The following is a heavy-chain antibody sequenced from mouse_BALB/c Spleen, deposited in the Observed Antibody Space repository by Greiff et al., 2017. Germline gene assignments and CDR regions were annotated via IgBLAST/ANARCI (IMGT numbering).Heavy chain of an antibody. D-gene: IGHD2-4*01. J-gene: IGHJ3*01. CDR3: ARDYDYDGFAY. V-gene: IGHV14-3*02. CDR1: GFNIKDTY. Sequence: VQLQQSGAELVKPGASVKLSCTASGFNIKDTYMHWVKQRPEQGLEWIGRIDPANGNTKYDPKFQGKATITADTSSNTAYLQLSSLTSEDTAVYYCARDYDYDGFAYWGQGTLVTVSA. CDR2: IDPANGNT.